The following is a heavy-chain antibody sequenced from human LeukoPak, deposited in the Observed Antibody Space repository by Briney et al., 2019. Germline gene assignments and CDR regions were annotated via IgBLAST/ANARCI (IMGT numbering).Heavy chain of an antibody. CDR1: GFTFSSYW. V-gene: IGHV3-74*01. J-gene: IGHJ5*02. Sequence: GGSLRLSCAASGFTFSSYWMHWVRQVPGKGLVWVSRITSDGSDTIYADSVKGRFTVSRDNAKNTLYLQMNSLRAEDTALYYCSRDRRTWFDPWGQGTLVTVSS. CDR2: ITSDGSDT. CDR3: SRDRRTWFDP.